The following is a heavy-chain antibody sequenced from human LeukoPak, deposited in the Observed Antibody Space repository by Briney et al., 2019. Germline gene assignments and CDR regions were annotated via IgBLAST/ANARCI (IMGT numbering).Heavy chain of an antibody. J-gene: IGHJ4*02. CDR3: AKVLSGSQDY. D-gene: IGHD1-20*01. V-gene: IGHV3-23*01. CDR1: GFTFSVYA. Sequence: GGSLRLSCAASGFTFSVYAMTWVRQAPGKGLEWVSSISGSGGNTYYADSVRGRFSISRDNSKNTLYLQMNTLRAEDTAVYYCAKVLSGSQDYWGQGTLVTVFS. CDR2: ISGSGGNT.